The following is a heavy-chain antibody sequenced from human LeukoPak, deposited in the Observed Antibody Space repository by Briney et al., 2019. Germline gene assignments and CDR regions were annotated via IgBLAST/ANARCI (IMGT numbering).Heavy chain of an antibody. CDR3: ARHSQKTDFWSGYSYWFDP. CDR2: IYPGDSDT. V-gene: IGHV5-51*01. J-gene: IGHJ5*02. CDR1: GYNFTSYW. Sequence: GESLKISCKGSGYNFTSYWIGWVRQMPGKGLEWMGIIYPGDSDTRYSPSFQGQVTISADKSISTAYLQWSSLKASDTAMYYCARHSQKTDFWSGYSYWFDPWGQGTLVTVSS. D-gene: IGHD3-3*01.